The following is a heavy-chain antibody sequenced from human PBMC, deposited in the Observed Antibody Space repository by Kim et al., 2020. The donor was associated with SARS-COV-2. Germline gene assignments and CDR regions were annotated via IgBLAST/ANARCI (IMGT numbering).Heavy chain of an antibody. J-gene: IGHJ4*02. D-gene: IGHD5-12*01. V-gene: IGHV1-8*01. Sequence: GYAQKFQGRVTMTRNTSISTAYMELSSLRSEDTAVYYCARGHSGYDSHDYWGQGTLVTVSS. CDR3: ARGHSGYDSHDY.